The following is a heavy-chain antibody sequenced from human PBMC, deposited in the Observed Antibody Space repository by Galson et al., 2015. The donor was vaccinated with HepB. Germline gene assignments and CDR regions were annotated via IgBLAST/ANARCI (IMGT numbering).Heavy chain of an antibody. D-gene: IGHD3-22*01. CDR3: TTDVRFYDGSEDYNPPDC. V-gene: IGHV3-15*01. Sequence: SVRLSCEASGFTFNNAGMTWVRQAPGQGLEWVGRIRSTSDGGTTDFAAPVKGRFTISRDDLNNTLYLQMNSRNTEDTAVYYCTTDVRFYDGSEDYNPPDCWGQGTLVTVSS. CDR1: GFTFNNAG. J-gene: IGHJ4*02. CDR2: IRSTSDGGTT.